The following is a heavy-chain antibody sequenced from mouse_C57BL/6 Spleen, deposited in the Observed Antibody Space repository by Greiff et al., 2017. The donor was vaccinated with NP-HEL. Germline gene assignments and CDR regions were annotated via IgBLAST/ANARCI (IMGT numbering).Heavy chain of an antibody. CDR3: ARYDDDRYFDV. CDR2: IRNKANGYTT. Sequence: EVQGVESGGGLVQPGGSLSLSCAASGFTFTDYYMSWVRQPPGKALEWLGFIRNKANGYTTEYSASVKGRFTISRDISQSILYLQMNALRAEDSATYYCARYDDDRYFDVWGTGTTVTVSS. CDR1: GFTFTDYY. D-gene: IGHD2-4*01. V-gene: IGHV7-3*01. J-gene: IGHJ1*03.